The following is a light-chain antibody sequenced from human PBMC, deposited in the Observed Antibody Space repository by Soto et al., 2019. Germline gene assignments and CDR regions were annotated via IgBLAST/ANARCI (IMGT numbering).Light chain of an antibody. J-gene: IGLJ3*02. V-gene: IGLV2-14*01. CDR3: SSYTSSTTLV. CDR2: EVS. CDR1: SSDLGANNY. Sequence: QSVLTQPASVSGSPGQSITISCTGTSSDLGANNYVSWYQQHPDKPPKLIIYEVSHRPSGVSSRFSGSKSGNTASLAISGLQAEDEADYYCSSYTSSTTLVFGGGTKLTVL.